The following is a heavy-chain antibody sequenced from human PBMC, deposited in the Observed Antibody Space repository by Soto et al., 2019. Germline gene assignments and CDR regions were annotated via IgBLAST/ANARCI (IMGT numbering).Heavy chain of an antibody. CDR3: AKGYVDIVAADAFDI. V-gene: IGHV3-23*01. CDR1: GFTFSSYA. Sequence: GGSLRLSCAASGFTFSSYAMSWVRQAPGKGLEWVSAISGSGGSTYYADSVKGRFTISRDNSKNTLYLQMDSLRAEDTAVYYCAKGYVDIVAADAFDIWGQGTMVTVSS. J-gene: IGHJ3*02. D-gene: IGHD5-12*01. CDR2: ISGSGGST.